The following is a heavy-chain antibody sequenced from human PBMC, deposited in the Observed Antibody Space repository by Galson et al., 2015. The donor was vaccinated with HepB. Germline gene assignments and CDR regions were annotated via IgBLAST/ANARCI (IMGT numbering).Heavy chain of an antibody. Sequence: ETLSLTCTVSGGSISSYYWSWIRQPPGKGLEWIGYIYYSGSTNYNPSLKSRVTISVDTSKNQFSLKLSSVTAADTAVYYCAGVGREPHYYYGMDVWGQGTTVTVSS. CDR3: AGVGREPHYYYGMDV. CDR1: GGSISSYY. CDR2: IYYSGST. V-gene: IGHV4-59*01. D-gene: IGHD1-26*01. J-gene: IGHJ6*02.